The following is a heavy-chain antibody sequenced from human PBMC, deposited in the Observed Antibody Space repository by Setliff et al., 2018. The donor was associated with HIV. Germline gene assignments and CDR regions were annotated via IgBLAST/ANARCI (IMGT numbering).Heavy chain of an antibody. CDR3: AREYGAGEWHLYMDV. CDR2: ISAFNGPT. J-gene: IGHJ6*03. Sequence: ASVKVSCKASGYTFATYGISWLRQAPGQGLEWMGWISAFNGPTNYAQKFQGRVTITPDTSTSTAYMELRSLRSDDTAVYYCAREYGAGEWHLYMDVWGKGTAVTVSS. D-gene: IGHD3-10*01. V-gene: IGHV1-18*01. CDR1: GYTFATYG.